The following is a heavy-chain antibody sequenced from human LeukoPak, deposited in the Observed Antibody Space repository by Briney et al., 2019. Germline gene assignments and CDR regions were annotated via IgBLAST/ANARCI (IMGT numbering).Heavy chain of an antibody. CDR1: GGSISSSRDY. CDR2: ISYTGIT. J-gene: IGHJ3*02. D-gene: IGHD3-10*01. Sequence: SETLSLTCTVSGGSISSSRDYWDWIRQPPGKGLEWIGSISYTGITYYNPSLKSRVTISVDTSKNQFSLKLSPVTAADTAVYYCARNPYYYDSGSYYNSAFDIWGQGTLVTDSS. V-gene: IGHV4-39*01. CDR3: ARNPYYYDSGSYYNSAFDI.